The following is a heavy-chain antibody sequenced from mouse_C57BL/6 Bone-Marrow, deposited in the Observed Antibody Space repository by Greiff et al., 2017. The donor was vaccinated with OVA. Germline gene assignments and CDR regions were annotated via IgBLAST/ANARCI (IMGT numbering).Heavy chain of an antibody. CDR2: IDPSDSYT. CDR3: AREAYYYGSSWYFDV. V-gene: IGHV1-59*01. D-gene: IGHD1-1*01. CDR1: GYTFTSYW. J-gene: IGHJ1*03. Sequence: VQLQQPGAELVRPGTSVKLSCKASGYTFTSYWMHWVKQRPGQGLEWIGVIDPSDSYTNYNQKFKGKATLTVDTSSSTAYMQLSSLTSEDSAVYYCAREAYYYGSSWYFDVWGTGTTVTVSS.